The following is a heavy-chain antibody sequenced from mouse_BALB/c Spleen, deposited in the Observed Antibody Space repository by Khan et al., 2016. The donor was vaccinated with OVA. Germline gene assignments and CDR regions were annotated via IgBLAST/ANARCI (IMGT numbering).Heavy chain of an antibody. J-gene: IGHJ1*01. V-gene: IGHV1-18*01. Sequence: EVQLQQSGPELVKPGASVRISCKTSGYTFTEYTMHWVKQSHGKSLEWLGGFNPNNGGTSYNQKFKGKATLTVDKSSSTAYMELRSLTSEDSAVYYCTRRDYYAYYWFFDAWGAGTTVTVSS. D-gene: IGHD1-2*01. CDR2: FNPNNGGT. CDR3: TRRDYYAYYWFFDA. CDR1: GYTFTEYT.